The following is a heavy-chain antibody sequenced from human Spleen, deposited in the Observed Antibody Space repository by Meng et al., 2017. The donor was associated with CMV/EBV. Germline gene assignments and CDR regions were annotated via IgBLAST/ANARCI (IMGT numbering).Heavy chain of an antibody. J-gene: IGHJ4*02. CDR3: ARGGLNYDFWSGYSTNFDY. CDR2: ISASDDYT. Sequence: GESLKISCAGSGFTFNIYAMGWVRQAPGRGLEWVSGISASDDYTYYADSVKGRFTISRENAKNSLYLQMNSLRAGDTAVYFCARGGLNYDFWSGYSTNFDYWGQGTLVTVSS. CDR1: GFTFNIYA. V-gene: IGHV3-23*01. D-gene: IGHD3-3*01.